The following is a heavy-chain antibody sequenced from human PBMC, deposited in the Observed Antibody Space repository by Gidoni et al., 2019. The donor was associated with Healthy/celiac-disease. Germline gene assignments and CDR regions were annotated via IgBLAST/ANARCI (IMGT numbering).Heavy chain of an antibody. CDR3: AKDLYCSSTSCYAGHYYYGMDV. V-gene: IGHV3-30*18. Sequence: QVQLVESGGGVVQPGRSLRLSCAASGFTFRSFGMHWVRQAPGKGLEWLAVISYDGSNKYYADSVKGRFTISRDNSKNTLYLQMNSLRAEDTAVYYCAKDLYCSSTSCYAGHYYYGMDVWGQGTTVTVSS. D-gene: IGHD2-2*01. CDR2: ISYDGSNK. CDR1: GFTFRSFG. J-gene: IGHJ6*02.